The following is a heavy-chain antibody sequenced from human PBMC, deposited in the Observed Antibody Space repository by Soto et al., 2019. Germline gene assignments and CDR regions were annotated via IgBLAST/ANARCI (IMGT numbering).Heavy chain of an antibody. CDR3: ARPNGESIHYYHGMDV. CDR1: GFTFSDYY. V-gene: IGHV3-11*01. J-gene: IGHJ6*02. Sequence: GGSLRLSCAASGFTFSDYYMSWIRQAPGKGLEWVSYISSSGSTIYYADSVKGRFTISRDNAKNSLYLQMNSLRAEDTAVYYYARPNGESIHYYHGMDVWGQGTTVTVSS. CDR2: ISSSGSTI. D-gene: IGHD3-10*01.